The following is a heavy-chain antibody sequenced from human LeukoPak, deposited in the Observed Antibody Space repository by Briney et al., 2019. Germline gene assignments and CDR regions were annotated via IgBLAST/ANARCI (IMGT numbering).Heavy chain of an antibody. CDR2: IYYSGST. J-gene: IGHJ4*02. V-gene: IGHV4-39*01. CDR3: ARIDYYDTSAAH. D-gene: IGHD3-22*01. CDR1: GGSINSGSYY. Sequence: SETLSFTCTVSGGSINSGSYYWGWIRQPPGKGLEWIGTIYYSGSTYYNPSLKSRVTISVDTTENQFFLKLSSVTAADTAVYYCARIDYYDTSAAHWGQGTLVTVSS.